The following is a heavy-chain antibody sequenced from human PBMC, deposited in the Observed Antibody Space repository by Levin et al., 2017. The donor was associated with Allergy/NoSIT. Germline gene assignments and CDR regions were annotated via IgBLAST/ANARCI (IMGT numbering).Heavy chain of an antibody. D-gene: IGHD6-19*01. J-gene: IGHJ6*02. Sequence: GESLKISCAASGFTFSSTSINWVRQAPGKGLEWVSYISSGSSAIYYADSVKGRFTISRDNAQNSVYLQMNSLRDEDTAVYYCARGRSSGRAGMDVWGHGTTVTVSS. CDR3: ARGRSSGRAGMDV. V-gene: IGHV3-48*02. CDR2: ISSGSSAI. CDR1: GFTFSSTS.